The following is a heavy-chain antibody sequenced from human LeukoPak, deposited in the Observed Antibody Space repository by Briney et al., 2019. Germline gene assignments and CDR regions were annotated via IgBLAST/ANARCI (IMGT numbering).Heavy chain of an antibody. D-gene: IGHD2-15*01. CDR2: ISSDGRFK. CDR1: GFTSSRYW. J-gene: IGHJ4*02. V-gene: IGHV3-74*03. Sequence: GSLRLSCAASGFTSSRYWMLWARQAPGKGLVWVSRISSDGRFKTYADSVKGRFTISRDHAKNTLYLQMSSLRAEDTAVYYCARDDGSGVDYWGQGTLVSVSS. CDR3: ARDDGSGVDY.